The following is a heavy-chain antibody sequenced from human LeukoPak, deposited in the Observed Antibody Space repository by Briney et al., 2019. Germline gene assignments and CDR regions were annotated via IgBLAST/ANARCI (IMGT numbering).Heavy chain of an antibody. J-gene: IGHJ5*02. Sequence: GSLRLSCAASGFTFSGYGMHWVRQAPGKGLELVAVIWYDGSKAYYVDSVKGRFTISRDNSKNTLYLQMNSLRVDDTGVYYCARFEGLVAGLDQWGRGTLVTVSS. D-gene: IGHD6-19*01. CDR2: IWYDGSKA. CDR1: GFTFSGYG. V-gene: IGHV3-33*01. CDR3: ARFEGLVAGLDQ.